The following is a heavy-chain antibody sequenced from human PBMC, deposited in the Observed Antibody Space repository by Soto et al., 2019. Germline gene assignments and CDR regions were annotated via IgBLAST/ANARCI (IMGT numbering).Heavy chain of an antibody. V-gene: IGHV1-18*01. Sequence: ASVKVSCKASGYTFTSYGISWVRQAPGQGLEWMGWISAYNGNTNYAQKLQGRVTMTTDTSTSTAYMELRSLRSDDTAVYYCARGTRRWELLSYYYGMDVWGQGTTVTVSS. CDR2: ISAYNGNT. CDR3: ARGTRRWELLSYYYGMDV. CDR1: GYTFTSYG. D-gene: IGHD1-26*01. J-gene: IGHJ6*02.